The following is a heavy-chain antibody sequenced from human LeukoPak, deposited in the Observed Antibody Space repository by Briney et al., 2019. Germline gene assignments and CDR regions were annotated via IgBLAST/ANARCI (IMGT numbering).Heavy chain of an antibody. J-gene: IGHJ6*03. D-gene: IGHD1-14*01. CDR3: ARGNLRGSTYYYYYYMDV. CDR2: IYYSGST. CDR1: GGSITSYY. V-gene: IGHV4-39*07. Sequence: SETLSLTCTVSGGSITSYYWGWIRQPPGKGLEWIGSIYYSGSTYYNPSLKSRVTISVDKSKNQFSLKLSSVTAADTAVYYCARGNLRGSTYYYYYYMDVWGKGTTVTVSS.